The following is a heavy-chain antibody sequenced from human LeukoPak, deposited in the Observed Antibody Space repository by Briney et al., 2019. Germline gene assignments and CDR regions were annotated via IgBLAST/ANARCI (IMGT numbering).Heavy chain of an antibody. CDR3: AAGSGWYRFDY. Sequence: SVKVSCKASGFTLTGSAIQWVRQARGQRLEWIGWIVVGSGNTNYAQKFQERVTITRDMSTSTAYMELSSLTSEDSAVYYCAAGSGWYRFDYWGQGTLVTVSS. D-gene: IGHD6-19*01. V-gene: IGHV1-58*02. CDR1: GFTLTGSA. CDR2: IVVGSGNT. J-gene: IGHJ4*02.